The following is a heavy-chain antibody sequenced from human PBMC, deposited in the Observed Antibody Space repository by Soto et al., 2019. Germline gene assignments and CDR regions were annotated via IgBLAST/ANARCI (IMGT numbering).Heavy chain of an antibody. V-gene: IGHV4-4*02. Sequence: LETLCLTCAVSGGSISSSDWWRWVRQPPGKEPEWIGEIYYSGNTNYSPSLESRVTMSVDKSKNQFSLKLTSVTAADTAVYYCVRRASGPFDVWGQGTMVTVSS. J-gene: IGHJ3*01. D-gene: IGHD2-8*02. CDR2: IYYSGNT. CDR1: GGSISSSDW. CDR3: VRRASGPFDV.